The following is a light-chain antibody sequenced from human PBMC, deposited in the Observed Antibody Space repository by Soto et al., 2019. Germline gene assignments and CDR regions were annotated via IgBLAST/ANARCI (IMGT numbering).Light chain of an antibody. J-gene: IGLJ2*01. CDR1: SSNIGAGYD. V-gene: IGLV1-40*01. Sequence: QAVVTQPPSVSGAPGQRVTISCIGSSSNIGAGYDVHWYQQLPGTAPKLLIYGNSNRPSGVPDRFSGSKSGTSASLAITGLQAEDEADYYCQSYDSSLSENVVFGGGTKVTVL. CDR3: QSYDSSLSENVV. CDR2: GNS.